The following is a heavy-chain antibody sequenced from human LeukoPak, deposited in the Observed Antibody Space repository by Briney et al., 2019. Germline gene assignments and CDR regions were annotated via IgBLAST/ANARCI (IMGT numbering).Heavy chain of an antibody. D-gene: IGHD6-13*01. CDR1: GYTVSSYG. V-gene: IGHV3-23*01. J-gene: IGHJ3*01. CDR3: AKARIAAAGTGAFDV. CDR2: FSATDGSA. Sequence: PGGSLRLSCAASGYTVSSYGMTWVRQAPGKGLEWVSAFSATDGSAQYAESVKGRFTISRDNSENSLYLQMDSLRDEGTAVYYCAKARIAAAGTGAFDVWGQGTMVTVSS.